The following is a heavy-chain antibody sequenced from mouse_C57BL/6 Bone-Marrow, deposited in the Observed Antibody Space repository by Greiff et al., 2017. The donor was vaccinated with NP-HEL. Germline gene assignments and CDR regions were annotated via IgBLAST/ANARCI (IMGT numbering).Heavy chain of an antibody. D-gene: IGHD1-1*01. CDR2: IWSGGST. V-gene: IGHV2-2*01. CDR1: GFSLTSYG. CDR3: ARNYGSSYCYWYFDV. Sequence: VQLQQSGPGLVQPSQSLSITCTVSGFSLTSYGVHWVRQSPGKGLEWLGVIWSGGSTDYNAAFISRLSISKDNSKSQVFFKMNSLQADDTAIYYCARNYGSSYCYWYFDVWGTGTTVTVSS. J-gene: IGHJ1*03.